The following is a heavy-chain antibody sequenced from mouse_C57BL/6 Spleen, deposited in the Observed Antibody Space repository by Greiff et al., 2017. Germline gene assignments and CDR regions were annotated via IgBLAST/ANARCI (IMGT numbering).Heavy chain of an antibody. J-gene: IGHJ2*01. V-gene: IGHV7-3*01. CDR1: GFTFTDYY. CDR3: ARSYSKDY. Sequence: EVQVVESGGGLVQPGGSLSLSCAASGFTFTDYYMSWVRQPPGKALEWLGFIRNKANGYTTEYSASVKGRFTISRDNSQSSLYLQMNALRAEDSATYYCARSYSKDYWGQGTTLTVSS. D-gene: IGHD2-10*01. CDR2: IRNKANGYTT.